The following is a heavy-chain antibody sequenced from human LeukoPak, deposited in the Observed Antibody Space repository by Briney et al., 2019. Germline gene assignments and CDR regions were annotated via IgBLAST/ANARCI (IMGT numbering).Heavy chain of an antibody. CDR3: ARDKYCSSTSCSPLFDY. J-gene: IGHJ4*02. D-gene: IGHD2-2*01. V-gene: IGHV4-59*01. CDR2: IYYSGIT. CDR1: GGSISSYY. Sequence: LETLSLTCTVSGGSISSYYWSWIRQPPGKGLEWIGYIYYSGITNYNPSLKSRVTISVDTSKNQFSLKLSPLTAADTAVYYCARDKYCSSTSCSPLFDYWGQGTLVTVSS.